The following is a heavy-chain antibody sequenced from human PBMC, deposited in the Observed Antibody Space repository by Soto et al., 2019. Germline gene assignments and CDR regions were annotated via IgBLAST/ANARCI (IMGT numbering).Heavy chain of an antibody. J-gene: IGHJ4*02. D-gene: IGHD1-26*01. V-gene: IGHV1-8*03. CDR3: APQPPYSGNYPGFDY. CDR1: GYTFTGYY. Sequence: ASVKVSCKASGYTFTGYYMHWVRQAPGQGLEWMGWMNPNSGNTGYAQKFQGRVTITRDTSASTAYMELSSLRSEDTAVYYCAPQPPYSGNYPGFDYWGQGTLVTVSS. CDR2: MNPNSGNT.